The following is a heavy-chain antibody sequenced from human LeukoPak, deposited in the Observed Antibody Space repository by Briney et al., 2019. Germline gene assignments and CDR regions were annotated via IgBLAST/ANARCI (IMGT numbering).Heavy chain of an antibody. CDR1: GGTFSSYA. V-gene: IGHV1-69*05. Sequence: SVKVSCKASGGTFSSYAISWVRQAPGQGLEWMGGIIPIFGTANYAQKFQGRVTITTDESTSIAYMELSSLRSEDTAVYYCARGVDITIFGVVINENWFDPWGQGTLVTVSS. D-gene: IGHD3-3*01. CDR3: ARGVDITIFGVVINENWFDP. CDR2: IIPIFGTA. J-gene: IGHJ5*02.